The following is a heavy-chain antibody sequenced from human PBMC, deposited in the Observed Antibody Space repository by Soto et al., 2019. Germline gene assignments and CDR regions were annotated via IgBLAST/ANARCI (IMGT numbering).Heavy chain of an antibody. J-gene: IGHJ3*02. CDR1: GFSLSTSGVG. CDR2: IYWDDDK. CDR3: SRPYIVGETHDAFDI. D-gene: IGHD1-26*01. Sequence: QITLKESGPTLVKPTQTLTLTCTFSGFSLSTSGVGVGWIRQPPGKALEWLALIYWDDDKRYSPSLKSRITIAKNNPKSQVALTITSSDPVDTATYYCSRPYIVGETHDAFDIW. V-gene: IGHV2-5*02.